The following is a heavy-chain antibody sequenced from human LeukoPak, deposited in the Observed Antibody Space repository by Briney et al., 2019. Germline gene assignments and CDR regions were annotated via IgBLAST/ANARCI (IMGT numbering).Heavy chain of an antibody. CDR3: ARGGRGSAAVVAPRSFDI. J-gene: IGHJ3*02. CDR1: GFTFTSYS. Sequence: GGSLRLSCAASGFTFTSYSMNWVRQAPGKGLEWVSTISGGGGSTYYADSVKGRFTISRDNSKNTLYLQMNSLRAEDSALYYCARGGRGSAAVVAPRSFDIWGQGTMVTVSS. V-gene: IGHV3-23*01. D-gene: IGHD3-22*01. CDR2: ISGGGGST.